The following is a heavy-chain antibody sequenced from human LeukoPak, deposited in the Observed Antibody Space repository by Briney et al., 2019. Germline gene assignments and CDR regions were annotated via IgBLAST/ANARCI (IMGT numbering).Heavy chain of an antibody. J-gene: IGHJ4*02. CDR3: ARTSGYSSSWYIDY. Sequence: SETLSLTCTVSGYSISSGSYWDWIRQPPGKGLEWIGTIYRSGSTYYSPSLNSRVTISLDTSKNQFSLKLSSVTAADTAVYYCARTSGYSSSWYIDYWGQGTLVTVSS. V-gene: IGHV4-38-2*02. D-gene: IGHD6-13*01. CDR2: IYRSGST. CDR1: GYSISSGSY.